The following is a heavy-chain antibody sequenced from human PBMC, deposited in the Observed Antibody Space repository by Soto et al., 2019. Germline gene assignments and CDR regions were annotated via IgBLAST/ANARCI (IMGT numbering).Heavy chain of an antibody. CDR2: IYHSGTT. Sequence: SETLSLTCDVSGGSISSANWWTWVRQTPGRRLDWIGEIYHSGTTNYNPSLKNRVTISVDTSRNQFSLKLTSMTAADTAVYFCARGRRGTMVRGVRYYFDYWGQGTLVTVSS. V-gene: IGHV4-4*02. CDR1: GGSISSANW. J-gene: IGHJ4*02. CDR3: ARGRRGTMVRGVRYYFDY. D-gene: IGHD3-10*01.